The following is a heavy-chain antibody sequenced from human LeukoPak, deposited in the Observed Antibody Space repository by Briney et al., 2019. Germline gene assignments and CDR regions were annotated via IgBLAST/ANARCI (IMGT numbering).Heavy chain of an antibody. CDR2: INPNSGGT. CDR3: ARADIVVVVAAPGGFDY. V-gene: IGHV1-2*02. J-gene: IGHJ4*02. Sequence: ASVKVSYKASGYTFTGYYMHRVRQAPGQGLEWMGWINPNSGGTNYAQKFQGRVTMTRDTSISTAYMELSRLRPDDTAVYYCARADIVVVVAAPGGFDYWGQGTLVTVSS. CDR1: GYTFTGYY. D-gene: IGHD2-15*01.